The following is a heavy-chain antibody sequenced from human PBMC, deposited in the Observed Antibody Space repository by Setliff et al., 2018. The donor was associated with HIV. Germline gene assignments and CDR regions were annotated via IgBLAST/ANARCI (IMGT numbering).Heavy chain of an antibody. D-gene: IGHD6-13*01. CDR1: GYSFTNND. V-gene: IGHV1-8*02. CDR2: MNPNSGHT. CDR3: ARVKQQLAPFDY. Sequence: ASVKVSCKASGYSFTNNDINWVRQATGQGLEWMGWMNPNSGHTGYAHKFQGRVTMTRDTSTSTVYMELRSLKSEDTAVYYCARVKQQLAPFDYWGQGTLVTVSS. J-gene: IGHJ4*02.